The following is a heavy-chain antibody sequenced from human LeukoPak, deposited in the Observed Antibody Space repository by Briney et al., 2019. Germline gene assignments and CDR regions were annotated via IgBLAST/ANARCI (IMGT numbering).Heavy chain of an antibody. CDR1: GFSFSAYW. D-gene: IGHD6-19*01. CDR3: ATSIAVAGLGY. J-gene: IGHJ4*02. V-gene: IGHV3-7*01. Sequence: PEGSLRLSCAASGFSFSAYWMGWVRQAPGKGLEWVANMNQDGGKKYYVDSVRGRFTISRDNAKNSLYLQMNSLRAEDTAVYYCATSIAVAGLGYWGQGTLVTVSS. CDR2: MNQDGGKK.